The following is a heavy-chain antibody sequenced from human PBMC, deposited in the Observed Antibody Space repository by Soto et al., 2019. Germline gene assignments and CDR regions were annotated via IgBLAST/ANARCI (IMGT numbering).Heavy chain of an antibody. CDR2: TYYRSKWYN. D-gene: IGHD3-9*01. V-gene: IGHV6-1*01. CDR3: ARDQEYYDILTGYHNWFDP. CDR1: GDSVSSNSAA. Sequence: SQTLSLTCAISGDSVSSNSAAWNWIRQSPSRGLEWLGRTYYRSKWYNDYAVSVKSRITINPDTSKNQFSLQLNSVTPEDTAVYYCARDQEYYDILTGYHNWFDPWGQGTLVTVSS. J-gene: IGHJ5*02.